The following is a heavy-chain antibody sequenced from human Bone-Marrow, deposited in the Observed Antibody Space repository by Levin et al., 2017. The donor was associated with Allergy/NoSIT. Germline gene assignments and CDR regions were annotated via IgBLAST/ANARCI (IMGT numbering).Heavy chain of an antibody. CDR3: ARDKSNGWIDY. J-gene: IGHJ4*02. Sequence: GGSLRLSCAPSGFTFSRSGMHWVRQAPGKGLEWVAVIWFDGSREYHADSVKGRFTISRDNSKNTLYLQMSSLRAEDTGFFYCARDKSNGWIDYWGQGTLVTVSS. CDR1: GFTFSRSG. CDR2: IWFDGSRE. V-gene: IGHV3-33*01. D-gene: IGHD6-19*01.